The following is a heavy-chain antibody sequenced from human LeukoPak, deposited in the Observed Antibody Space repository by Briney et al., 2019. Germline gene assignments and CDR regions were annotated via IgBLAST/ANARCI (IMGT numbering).Heavy chain of an antibody. CDR3: AKEAGDGWSYFDY. CDR1: GFTFSTYA. Sequence: GGSLRLSCAASGFTFSTYAMSWVRQAPGKGLEWVSGISSGSGNTYYADSVKGRFTISRDNSKNTVYLQIISLRAEDTALYHCAKEAGDGWSYFDYWGQGTLVIVSS. CDR2: ISSGSGNT. D-gene: IGHD6-19*01. V-gene: IGHV3-23*01. J-gene: IGHJ4*02.